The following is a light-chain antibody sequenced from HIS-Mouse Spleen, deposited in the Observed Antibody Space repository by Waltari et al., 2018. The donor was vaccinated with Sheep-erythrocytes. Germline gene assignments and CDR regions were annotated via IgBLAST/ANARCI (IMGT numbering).Light chain of an antibody. CDR3: CSYAGSYNHV. Sequence: QSALTQPRSVSGSPGQSVTISCPGTSSDVGRCNYVSWYQQHPGKAPKLMIYDVSKRPSGVPDRFSGSKSGNTASLTISGLQAEDEADYYCCSYAGSYNHVFATGTKVTVL. CDR2: DVS. CDR1: SSDVGRCNY. J-gene: IGLJ1*01. V-gene: IGLV2-11*01.